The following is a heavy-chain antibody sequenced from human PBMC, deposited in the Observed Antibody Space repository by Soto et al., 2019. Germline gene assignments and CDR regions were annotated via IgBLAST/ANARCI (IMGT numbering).Heavy chain of an antibody. CDR2: ISGTGITT. J-gene: IGHJ4*02. D-gene: IGHD2-15*01. Sequence: EVQLLESGGGLVQPGGSLRLSCAASGFTFSTYAMSWVRQAPGKGLECVSDISGTGITTYYSDSVKGRFTISRDNSKNTLYLQMNSLRADDTAVYYCAKAGYCGGGSCYSQVAGVCYDYWGQGTLVTVSS. V-gene: IGHV3-23*01. CDR1: GFTFSTYA. CDR3: AKAGYCGGGSCYSQVAGVCYDY.